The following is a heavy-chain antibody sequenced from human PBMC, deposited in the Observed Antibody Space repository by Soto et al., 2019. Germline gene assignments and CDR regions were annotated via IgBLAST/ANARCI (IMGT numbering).Heavy chain of an antibody. Sequence: QVQLVESGGGVVQPGTSLRLSCVATGFTFSNYGIHWVRQAPGRGLEWVAVIWHDGSQKYLADSVRGRFTTSRDNSKNTVYLQMNSLRAEDTAVYYCEGRDDPFHVWGQGTMVTVSS. J-gene: IGHJ3*01. CDR1: GFTFSNYG. CDR2: IWHDGSQK. V-gene: IGHV3-33*01. CDR3: EGRDDPFHV.